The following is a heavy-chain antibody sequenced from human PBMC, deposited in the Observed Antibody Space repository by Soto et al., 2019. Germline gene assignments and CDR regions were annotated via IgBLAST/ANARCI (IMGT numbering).Heavy chain of an antibody. CDR3: AKDASPKYCSGGSCYGLDYYYYMDV. V-gene: IGHV3-23*01. Sequence: GGSLRLSCAASGFTFSSYAMSWVRQAPGKGLEWVSAISGSGGSTYYADSVKGRFTSSRDNSKNTLYLQMNSLRAEDTAVYYCAKDASPKYCSGGSCYGLDYYYYMDVWGKGTTVTVSS. CDR1: GFTFSSYA. D-gene: IGHD2-15*01. CDR2: ISGSGGST. J-gene: IGHJ6*03.